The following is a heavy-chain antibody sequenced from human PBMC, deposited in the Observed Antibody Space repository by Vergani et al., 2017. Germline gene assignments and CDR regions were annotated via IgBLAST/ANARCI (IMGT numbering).Heavy chain of an antibody. Sequence: QVQLQESGPGLVKPSETLSLTCAVSGYSISSGSYWGWIRQPPGKGLEWIGSIYHSGSTYYSPSLKSRVTMSVDTSKTQFSLKMRSVTAADTAVYYCASKRGACRAAYCHSYDFWGPGTLVGVSS. CDR1: GYSISSGSY. CDR3: ASKRGACRAAYCHSYDF. J-gene: IGHJ4*02. CDR2: IYHSGST. D-gene: IGHD2-15*01. V-gene: IGHV4-38-2*01.